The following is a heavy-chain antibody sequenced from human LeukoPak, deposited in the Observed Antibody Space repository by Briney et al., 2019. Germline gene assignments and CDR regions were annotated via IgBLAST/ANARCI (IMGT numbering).Heavy chain of an antibody. J-gene: IGHJ3*02. Sequence: SETLSLTCSVCGGSISGYYLTWIRQPAGKGLEWIGRVYTSGSTHYNPSLKTRLTMSVDTSKNQFSLKLSYVTAADTAVYYCARLITGTTTAFDIWGQGTMVTVSS. CDR3: ARLITGTTTAFDI. CDR1: GGSISGYY. V-gene: IGHV4-4*07. CDR2: VYTSGST. D-gene: IGHD1-7*01.